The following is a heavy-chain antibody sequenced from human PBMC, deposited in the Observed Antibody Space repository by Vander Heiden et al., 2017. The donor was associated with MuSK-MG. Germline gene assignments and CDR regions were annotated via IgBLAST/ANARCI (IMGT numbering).Heavy chain of an antibody. Sequence: QVGLDESEVGLVPPARSLRHSFGVVPSTSSGDATPWGRQAPGKGLEWVSVISYDGSNKYYADSVKGRFTISRDNSKITLYLQMTSLRAEDTAVYYCGKVLSAFVVVTAGDYWGQGTLVTVSS. CDR2: ISYDGSNK. D-gene: IGHD2-21*02. CDR1: PSTSSGDA. CDR3: GKVLSAFVVVTAGDY. V-gene: IGHV3-30*18. J-gene: IGHJ4*02.